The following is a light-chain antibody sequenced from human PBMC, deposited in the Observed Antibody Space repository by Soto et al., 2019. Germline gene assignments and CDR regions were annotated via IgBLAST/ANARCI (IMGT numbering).Light chain of an antibody. CDR3: QHYNSYSEA. V-gene: IGKV1-5*03. Sequence: SGSVGERVTITCRASQTTSSWLAWYQQKPGKAPKLLIYKASTLKSGVPSRFSGSGSGTEFTLTISSLQPDDFATYYCQHYNSYSEAFGQGTKV. CDR2: KAS. J-gene: IGKJ1*01. CDR1: QTTSSW.